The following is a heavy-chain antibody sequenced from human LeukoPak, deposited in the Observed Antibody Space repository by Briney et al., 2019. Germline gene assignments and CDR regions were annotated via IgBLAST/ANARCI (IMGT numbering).Heavy chain of an antibody. Sequence: ASVKVSCKASGYTFTSYDINWVRQASGQGLEWMGWMNPNSGNTASAQKFQGRVTMTEDTSTDTAYMELRSLRSDDTAVYYCARGRYSSGPGDYWGQGTLVTVSS. CDR2: MNPNSGNT. CDR1: GYTFTSYD. D-gene: IGHD6-19*01. V-gene: IGHV1-8*01. J-gene: IGHJ4*02. CDR3: ARGRYSSGPGDY.